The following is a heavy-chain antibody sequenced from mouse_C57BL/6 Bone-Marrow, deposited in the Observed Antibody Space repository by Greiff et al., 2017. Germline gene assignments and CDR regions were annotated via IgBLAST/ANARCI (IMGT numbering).Heavy chain of an antibody. J-gene: IGHJ2*01. CDR2: ISSGGSYT. CDR3: ARQGTGTDY. D-gene: IGHD4-1*01. V-gene: IGHV5-6*02. CDR1: GFTFSSYG. Sequence: DVMLVESGGDLVKPGGSLKLSCAASGFTFSSYGMSWVRQTPDKRLEWVATISSGGSYTYYPDSVKGRFTISSDNAKNTLYLQMSSLKSEDTAMYYCARQGTGTDYWGQGTTLTVSS.